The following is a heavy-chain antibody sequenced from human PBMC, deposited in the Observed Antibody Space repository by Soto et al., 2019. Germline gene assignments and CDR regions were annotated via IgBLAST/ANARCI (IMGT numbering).Heavy chain of an antibody. D-gene: IGHD6-25*01. CDR1: GFTFSSYA. CDR3: ARAFAARQRAFDI. V-gene: IGHV3-30-3*01. CDR2: ISYDGSNK. Sequence: PGGSLRLSCAGSGFTFSSYAMHWVRQAPGKGLEWVAVISYDGSNKYYADSVKGRFTISRDNSKNTLYLQMNSLRAEDTAVYYCARAFAARQRAFDIWGQGTMVTVSS. J-gene: IGHJ3*02.